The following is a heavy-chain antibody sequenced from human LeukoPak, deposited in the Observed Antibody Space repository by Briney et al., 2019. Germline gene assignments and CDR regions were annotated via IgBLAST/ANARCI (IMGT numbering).Heavy chain of an antibody. CDR1: GGSISSYY. J-gene: IGHJ4*02. Sequence: SETLSLTCTVSGGSISSYYWSWIRQPPGKGLEWIGEINHSGSTNYNPSLKSRVTISVDTSKNQFSLKLSSVTAADTAVYYCARNYDFWSGSLDYWGQGTLVTVSS. D-gene: IGHD3-3*01. V-gene: IGHV4-34*01. CDR2: INHSGST. CDR3: ARNYDFWSGSLDY.